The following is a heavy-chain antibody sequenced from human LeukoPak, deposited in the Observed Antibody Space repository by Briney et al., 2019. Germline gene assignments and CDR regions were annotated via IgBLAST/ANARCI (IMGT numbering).Heavy chain of an antibody. Sequence: GRSLRLSCAASGFTFSSYAMHWVRQAPGKGLEWVAVISYDGSNKYYADSVKGRFTISRDNSKNTLYLQMNSLRAEDTAVYYCARVERMIVVVMAFDYWGQGTLVTVSS. CDR1: GFTFSSYA. J-gene: IGHJ4*02. D-gene: IGHD3-22*01. V-gene: IGHV3-30-3*01. CDR2: ISYDGSNK. CDR3: ARVERMIVVVMAFDY.